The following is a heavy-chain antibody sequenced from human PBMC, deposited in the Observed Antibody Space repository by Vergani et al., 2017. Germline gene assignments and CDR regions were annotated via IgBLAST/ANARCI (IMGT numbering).Heavy chain of an antibody. Sequence: QVQLQQWGAGLLKPSETLSLTCAVYGGSFSGYYWSWFRQPPGKGLEWIGEINHSGNTNYNPSLKSRVTISVDTSKNQFSLNLSSVTAADTAVYYCANLWFGGAVVYWGQGTLVTVSS. V-gene: IGHV4-34*01. CDR2: INHSGNT. CDR1: GGSFSGYY. CDR3: ANLWFGGAVVY. D-gene: IGHD3-10*01. J-gene: IGHJ4*02.